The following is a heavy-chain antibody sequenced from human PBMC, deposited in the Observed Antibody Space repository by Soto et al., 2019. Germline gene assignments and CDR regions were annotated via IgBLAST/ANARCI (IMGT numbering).Heavy chain of an antibody. Sequence: QVTVKESGPVLVKPTETLTLTCTVSGFSLSNAGLGVSWIRQPPGKALEWLAHIFSNDEKSYSTSLKSRLTTSQDTSKSQVVLTMTNMDPVDTATYYCASTYSTSWYWFDPWGQGILVTVSS. D-gene: IGHD6-13*01. CDR2: IFSNDEK. V-gene: IGHV2-26*04. CDR3: ASTYSTSWYWFDP. CDR1: GFSLSNAGLG. J-gene: IGHJ5*02.